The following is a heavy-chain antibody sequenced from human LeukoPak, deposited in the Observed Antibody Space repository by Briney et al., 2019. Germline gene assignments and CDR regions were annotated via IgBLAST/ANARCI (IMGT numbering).Heavy chain of an antibody. D-gene: IGHD1-1*01. CDR1: GSTFSSYA. V-gene: IGHV3-21*01. Sequence: GGSLRLSCAASGSTFSSYAMSWVRQAPGKGLEWVSSISSSSSYIYYADSVKGRFTISRDNAKNSLYLQMNSLRAEDTAVYYCASPEIGGNWNPFDYWGQGTLVTVSS. J-gene: IGHJ4*02. CDR3: ASPEIGGNWNPFDY. CDR2: ISSSSSYI.